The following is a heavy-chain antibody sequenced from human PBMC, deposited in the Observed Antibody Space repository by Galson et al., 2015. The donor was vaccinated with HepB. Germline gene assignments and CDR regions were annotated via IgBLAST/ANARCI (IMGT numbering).Heavy chain of an antibody. Sequence: ETLSLTCTVSGGSISSSSYYWGWIRQPPGKGLEWIGSIYYSGSTYYNPSLKSRVTISVDTSKNQFSLKLSSVTAADTAVYYCARPSPDPYCSSTSCYLYAFDIWGQGTMVTVSS. V-gene: IGHV4-39*07. CDR3: ARPSPDPYCSSTSCYLYAFDI. CDR2: IYYSGST. J-gene: IGHJ3*02. CDR1: GGSISSSSYY. D-gene: IGHD2-2*01.